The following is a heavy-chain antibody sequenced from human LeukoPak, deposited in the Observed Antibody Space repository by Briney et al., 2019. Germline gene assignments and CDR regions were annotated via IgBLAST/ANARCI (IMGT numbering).Heavy chain of an antibody. CDR3: ASARMGWLREYYFDY. V-gene: IGHV3-7*01. CDR2: IKQDGSEK. D-gene: IGHD5-12*01. J-gene: IGHJ4*02. CDR1: GFTFSSYW. Sequence: GGSLRLSCAASGFTFSSYWMSWVRQAPGKGLEWVANIKQDGSEKYYVDSVKGRFTISRDNAKNSLYLQMNSLRAEDTAVYYCASARMGWLREYYFDYWGQGTLVTVSP.